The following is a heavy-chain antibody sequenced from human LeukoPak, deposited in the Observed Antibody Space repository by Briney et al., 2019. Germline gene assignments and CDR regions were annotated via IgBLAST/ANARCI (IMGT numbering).Heavy chain of an antibody. CDR3: ALSRGYSDSQPRFDY. V-gene: IGHV3-53*01. CDR1: GFTVSRNF. J-gene: IGHJ4*02. D-gene: IGHD5-12*01. CDR2: IYSDGTT. Sequence: PGGSLRLSCAVSGFTVSRNFLSWVRQAPGKGLEWVSVIYSDGTTFYGDSVKGRFTISRDTSKSTLYLQMNTLRADDTAVYYCALSRGYSDSQPRFDYWGQGALVTVSS.